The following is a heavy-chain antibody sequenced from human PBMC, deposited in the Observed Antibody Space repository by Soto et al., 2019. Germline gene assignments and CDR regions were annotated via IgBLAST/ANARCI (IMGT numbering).Heavy chain of an antibody. J-gene: IGHJ6*02. V-gene: IGHV3-48*01. D-gene: IGHD2-2*01. Sequence: EVQLVESGGGLVQPGESLRLSCAAAGFTFSRHSMNWVRQAPGKGLEWVSYISSSSSTIYYTDSVKGRFTISRDNAKKSLYLQMNSLTAEYTAVYYCARDYADAYQGDVWGQGAMVTVSS. CDR1: GFTFSRHS. CDR2: ISSSSSTI. CDR3: ARDYADAYQGDV.